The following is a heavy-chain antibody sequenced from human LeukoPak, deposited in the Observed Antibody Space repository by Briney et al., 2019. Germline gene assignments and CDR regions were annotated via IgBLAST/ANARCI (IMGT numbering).Heavy chain of an antibody. J-gene: IGHJ4*02. D-gene: IGHD3-22*01. CDR3: ARYDSSGYYYGY. V-gene: IGHV1-18*04. CDR1: GYTFTGYY. CDR2: ISAYNGNT. Sequence: ASVKVSCKASGYTFTGYYMHWVRQAPGQGLEWMGWISAYNGNTNYAQKLQGRVTMTTDTSTSTAYMELRSLRSDDTAVYYCARYDSSGYYYGYWGQGTLVTVSS.